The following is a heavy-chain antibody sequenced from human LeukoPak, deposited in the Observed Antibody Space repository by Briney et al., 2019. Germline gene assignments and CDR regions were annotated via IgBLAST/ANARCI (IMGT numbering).Heavy chain of an antibody. V-gene: IGHV3-66*01. Sequence: GGSLRLSCAASGFIFSDYSLNWVRQAPGKGLEWVSLIYSGGSTYYADSVKGRFTISRDNSRNTLYLQMNSLRAEDTAVYFCARGYNSRAATTDCCPLDYWGQGTLVTVSS. D-gene: IGHD1-26*01. CDR2: IYSGGST. CDR1: GFIFSDYS. J-gene: IGHJ4*02. CDR3: ARGYNSRAATTDCCPLDY.